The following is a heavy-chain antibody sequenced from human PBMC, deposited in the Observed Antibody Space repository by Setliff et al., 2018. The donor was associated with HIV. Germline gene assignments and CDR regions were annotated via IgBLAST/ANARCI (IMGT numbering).Heavy chain of an antibody. CDR1: GGSISNYS. CDR3: ARVAKDRSFWSTSGPSWFDP. V-gene: IGHV4-59*01. CDR2: ISYSGGT. D-gene: IGHD3-3*01. Sequence: SETLSLTCTVSGGSISNYSWSWIRQPPGKGLEWIGYISYSGGTKYNPSLKSRVIISVDTSKNQFSLNLNSVTAADTAIYFCARVAKDRSFWSTSGPSWFDPWGRGMLVTVSS. J-gene: IGHJ5*02.